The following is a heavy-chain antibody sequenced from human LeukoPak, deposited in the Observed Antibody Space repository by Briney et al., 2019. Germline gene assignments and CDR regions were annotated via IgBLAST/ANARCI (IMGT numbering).Heavy chain of an antibody. Sequence: GGSLRLSCAASGYTFGDYGMSWVRQVPGKGLEWVSGTNRRGDITGYADSVKGRFTISRDNAKNSLYLQMNSLRAEDTAVYYCAELGITMIGGVWGKGTTVTISS. CDR3: AELGITMIGGV. D-gene: IGHD3-10*02. CDR2: TNRRGDIT. J-gene: IGHJ6*04. V-gene: IGHV3-20*04. CDR1: GYTFGDYG.